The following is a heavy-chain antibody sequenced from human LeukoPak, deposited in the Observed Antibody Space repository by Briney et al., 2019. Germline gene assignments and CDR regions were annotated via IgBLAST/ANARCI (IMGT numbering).Heavy chain of an antibody. CDR1: GGSISRYY. V-gene: IGHV4-59*01. Sequence: PSETLSLTCTVSGGSISRYYWNWIRQPPGNGLEWIGYIYYSGSTNYNPSRKSRVTISVDTCKTQFSLKLSSVTAADTGVYYCARGGWYPESFQHWGQGALVTVSS. CDR3: ARGGWYPESFQH. D-gene: IGHD6-19*01. J-gene: IGHJ1*01. CDR2: IYYSGST.